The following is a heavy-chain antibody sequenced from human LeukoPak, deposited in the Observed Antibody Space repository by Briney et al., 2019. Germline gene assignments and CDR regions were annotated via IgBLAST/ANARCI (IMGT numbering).Heavy chain of an antibody. CDR2: INPNSGGT. CDR1: GYTFTGYF. V-gene: IGHV1-2*02. Sequence: GASVKVSCKASGYTFTGYFMHWVRQAPGQGLEWMGWINPNSGGTNYAQKFQGRVTMTRDTSISTAYMELSSLRSEDTAVYYCARDKAVAGFDYWGQGTLVTVSS. D-gene: IGHD6-19*01. CDR3: ARDKAVAGFDY. J-gene: IGHJ4*02.